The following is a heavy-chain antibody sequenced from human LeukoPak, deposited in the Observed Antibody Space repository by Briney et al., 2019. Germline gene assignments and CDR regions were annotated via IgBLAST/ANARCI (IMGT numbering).Heavy chain of an antibody. V-gene: IGHV4-34*01. CDR3: ARLRLAYCGGDCYSPAY. CDR1: GGSFSGYY. D-gene: IGHD2-21*02. CDR2: INHSGST. J-gene: IGHJ4*02. Sequence: PSETLSLTCAVYGGSFSGYYWSWIRQPPGKGLEWIGEINHSGSTNYNPSLKSRVTISVDTSKNQSSLKLSSVTAADTAVYYCARLRLAYCGGDCYSPAYWGQGTLVTVSS.